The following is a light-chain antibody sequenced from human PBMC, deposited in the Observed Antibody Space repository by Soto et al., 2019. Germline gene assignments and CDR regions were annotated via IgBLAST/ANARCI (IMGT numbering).Light chain of an antibody. J-gene: IGLJ1*01. Sequence: QSALTQPASVSGSPGQSITISCTGTSSDVGGYNFVSWYQQHPGQAPKLIIYDVSNRPSGVSNRFSGSKSGNTASLTISGLQTEDEDDYYCSSYTSSSTQVFGTGTKVTVL. CDR1: SSDVGGYNF. CDR2: DVS. CDR3: SSYTSSSTQV. V-gene: IGLV2-14*01.